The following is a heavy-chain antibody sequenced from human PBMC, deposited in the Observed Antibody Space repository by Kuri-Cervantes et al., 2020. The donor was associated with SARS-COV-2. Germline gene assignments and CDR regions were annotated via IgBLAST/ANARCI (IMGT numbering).Heavy chain of an antibody. Sequence: GESMKISCAASGFTFSSYSMNWVRQAPGKGLEWVSSISSSSSYIYYEDSVKGRFTISRDNTKNSLYLQMNSLRAEDTAVYYCARDRINDFDIWGQGTMVTVSS. CDR1: GFTFSSYS. J-gene: IGHJ3*02. CDR2: ISSSSSYI. CDR3: ARDRINDFDI. D-gene: IGHD2-15*01. V-gene: IGHV3-21*01.